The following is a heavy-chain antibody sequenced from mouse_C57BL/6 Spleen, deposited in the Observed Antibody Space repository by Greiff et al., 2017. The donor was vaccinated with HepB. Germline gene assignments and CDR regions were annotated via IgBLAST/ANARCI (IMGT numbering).Heavy chain of an antibody. D-gene: IGHD1-1*01. Sequence: VQLKQSGPELVKPGASVKIPCKASGYTFTDYNMDWVKQSHGKSLEWIGDINPNNGGTIYNQKFKGKATLTVDKSSSTAYMELRSLTSADTAVYYCARCDYGSSYYAMDYWGQGTSVTVSS. CDR3: ARCDYGSSYYAMDY. CDR1: GYTFTDYN. V-gene: IGHV1-18*01. J-gene: IGHJ4*01. CDR2: INPNNGGT.